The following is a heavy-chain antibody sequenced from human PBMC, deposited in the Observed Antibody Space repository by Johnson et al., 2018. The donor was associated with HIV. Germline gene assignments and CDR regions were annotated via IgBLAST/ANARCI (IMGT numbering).Heavy chain of an antibody. CDR1: GFTFSSYD. J-gene: IGHJ3*02. Sequence: VQLVESGGGLVQPGGSLRLSCVASGFTFSSYDMNWVRQAPGKGLEWVSGIRGSGGNTYDADSVKGRFTISRDNSKNTLYLQMKSLRAEDTAVYYCAKDRAVNFWSGGGAFDIWGQGTMVTVSS. CDR2: IRGSGGNT. V-gene: IGHV3-23*04. D-gene: IGHD3-3*01. CDR3: AKDRAVNFWSGGGAFDI.